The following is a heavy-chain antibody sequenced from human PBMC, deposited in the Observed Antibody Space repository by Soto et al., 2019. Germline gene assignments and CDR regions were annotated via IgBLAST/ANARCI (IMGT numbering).Heavy chain of an antibody. CDR2: ISAGGGDT. Sequence: PWGSLRLSCAASGFTFSSYAMSWVRQAPGKGLEWVSGISAGGGDTYYADSVKGRFTISRDNSKNTLYLQMNSLRAEDTAVYYCAKDGVNYDSSGYYAYFDYWGQGTLVTVSS. J-gene: IGHJ4*02. V-gene: IGHV3-23*01. D-gene: IGHD3-22*01. CDR3: AKDGVNYDSSGYYAYFDY. CDR1: GFTFSSYA.